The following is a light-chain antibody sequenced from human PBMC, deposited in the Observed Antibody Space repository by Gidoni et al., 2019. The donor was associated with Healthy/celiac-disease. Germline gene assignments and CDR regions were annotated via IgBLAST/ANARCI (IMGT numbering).Light chain of an antibody. CDR2: CAS. CDR3: QQYGSSLCT. CDR1: QSVSSSY. V-gene: IGKV3-20*01. Sequence: DIVLTKSPGTLSLSPGERATLSCRARQSVSSSYLAWYQQKPGQAPRLLIYCASSRATGIPERFRCCGSGKDFTLTISRLEPEYFAVSCCQQYGSSLCTFGQGTQVEI. J-gene: IGKJ1*01.